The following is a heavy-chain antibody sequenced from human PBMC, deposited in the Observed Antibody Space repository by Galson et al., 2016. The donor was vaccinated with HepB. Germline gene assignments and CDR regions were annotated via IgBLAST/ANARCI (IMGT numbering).Heavy chain of an antibody. CDR1: DGSITSGADY. CDR3: ARGTDHAKTHY. V-gene: IGHV4-31*03. J-gene: IGHJ4*02. D-gene: IGHD2-8*02. CDR2: IHPSGTT. Sequence: TLSLTCTVSDGSITSGADYWTWIRQCSGKGLEWIGCIHPSGTTYYNPSLHSRVVMSKDTPKNQLSLRLSSVTAADTAVYYCARGTDHAKTHYWGQGTLVTVSS.